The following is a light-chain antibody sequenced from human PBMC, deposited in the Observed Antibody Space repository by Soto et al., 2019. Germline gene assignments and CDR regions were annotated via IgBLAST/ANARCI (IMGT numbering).Light chain of an antibody. Sequence: QSVLTQPPSVSEAPRQRVTISCSGSSSNIGNNVVNWYQQLPGKAPKLLIYFDDLLPSGVSDRFSGSKSGTSASLAISGLQSEDEAIYYCAAWDDSLNGVVFGGGTKVTVL. CDR2: FDD. CDR3: AAWDDSLNGVV. V-gene: IGLV1-36*01. J-gene: IGLJ2*01. CDR1: SSNIGNNV.